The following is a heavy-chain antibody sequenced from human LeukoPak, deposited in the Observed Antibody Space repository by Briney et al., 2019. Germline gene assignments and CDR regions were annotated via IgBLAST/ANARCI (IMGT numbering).Heavy chain of an antibody. D-gene: IGHD3-16*01. CDR3: AKDYAVGSIDY. Sequence: PGGSLRLSCAASGFTFSGFAMSSSRQRLRRGVEWGSHISRSGENTFYAESVRCRFTSSRDNSKNKVSLQMESLRAEDAALYSCAKDYAVGSIDYWGQGTLVTVSS. J-gene: IGHJ4*02. CDR2: ISRSGENT. V-gene: IGHV3-23*01. CDR1: GFTFSGFA.